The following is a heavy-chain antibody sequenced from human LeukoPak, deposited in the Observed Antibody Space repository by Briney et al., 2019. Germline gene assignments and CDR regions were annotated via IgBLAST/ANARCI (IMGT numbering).Heavy chain of an antibody. CDR1: GYTFTSYY. Sequence: GASVKVSCKASGYTFTSYYINWVRLAPGQGLEWMGWISAYNGNTKYAQKLQGRVTMTTDTSTSTAYMDLRSLRSDDTAVYYCARGLGGSGSYSPTFDSWGQGTLVTVSS. D-gene: IGHD1-26*01. CDR2: ISAYNGNT. V-gene: IGHV1-18*01. J-gene: IGHJ4*02. CDR3: ARGLGGSGSYSPTFDS.